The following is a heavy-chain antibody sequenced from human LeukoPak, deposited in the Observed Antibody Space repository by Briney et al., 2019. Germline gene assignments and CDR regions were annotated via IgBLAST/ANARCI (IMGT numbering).Heavy chain of an antibody. J-gene: IGHJ4*02. CDR2: ISAYNGNT. D-gene: IGHD4-11*01. Sequence: ASVKVSCKASGYTFTSYGISWVRQAPGQGLEWMGWISAYNGNTNYAQKFQGRVTMTRNTSISTAYMELSSLRSEDTAVYYCARGGDSEGYFDYWGQGTLVTVSS. CDR1: GYTFTSYG. CDR3: ARGGDSEGYFDY. V-gene: IGHV1-18*01.